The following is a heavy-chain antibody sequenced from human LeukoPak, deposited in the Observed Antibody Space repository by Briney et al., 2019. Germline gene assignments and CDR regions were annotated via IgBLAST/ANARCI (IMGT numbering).Heavy chain of an antibody. D-gene: IGHD2-2*01. J-gene: IGHJ5*02. CDR1: GYSITSGYY. CDR2: INHSGST. CDR3: ARGARQYQLRWFDP. Sequence: SETLSLTCTVSGYSITSGYYWGWVRQPPGKGLEWLGEINHSGSTNYNPSLKSRVTISVDTSKNQFSLKLSSVTAADTAVYYCARGARQYQLRWFDPWGQGTLVTVSS. V-gene: IGHV4-38-2*02.